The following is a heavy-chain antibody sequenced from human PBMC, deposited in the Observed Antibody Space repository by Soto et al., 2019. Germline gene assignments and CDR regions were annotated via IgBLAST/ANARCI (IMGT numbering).Heavy chain of an antibody. J-gene: IGHJ6*01. D-gene: IGHD3-10*01. CDR3: AREEVLLWFGELGRPQYYYGMDV. V-gene: IGHV3-33*01. CDR2: IWYDGSNK. CDR1: GFTFSSYV. Sequence: QVQLVESGGGVVQPGRCLRLSCAASGFTFSSYVMHWGSPAPGKGLEWVAVIWYDGSNKYYADSVKGRFTISRDNSKNTLYLQMHSLRAEDTAVYYCAREEVLLWFGELGRPQYYYGMDVWGKGTTVTFSS.